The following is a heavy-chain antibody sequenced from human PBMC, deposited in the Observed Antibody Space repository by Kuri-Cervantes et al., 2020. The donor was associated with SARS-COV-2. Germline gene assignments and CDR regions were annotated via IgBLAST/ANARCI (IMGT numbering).Heavy chain of an antibody. CDR1: GFSLNNFG. V-gene: IGHV3-30*18. CDR2: VSYEGTIQ. J-gene: IGHJ5*02. Sequence: GGSLRLSCSASGFSLNNFGIHWVRQAPGKGLEWVSLVSYEGTIQSYADSVKGRFTVSRDNSKNTVFLEMNSLRTGDTAVYYCAKSRGPLHLSRYLSILNPWGQGTLVTVSS. CDR3: AKSRGPLHLSRYLSILNP. D-gene: IGHD2-15*01.